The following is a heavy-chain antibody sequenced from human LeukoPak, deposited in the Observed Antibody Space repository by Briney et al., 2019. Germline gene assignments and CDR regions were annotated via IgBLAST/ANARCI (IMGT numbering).Heavy chain of an antibody. J-gene: IGHJ4*02. V-gene: IGHV3-15*01. D-gene: IGHD3-22*01. CDR2: IKSKTDGTTT. CDR3: ATADSRGYYPFDY. Sequence: GGSLRLSCAASGFTVSSNYMNWVRQAPGKGLEWVGRIKSKTDGTTTDYDAAVKGRFTISRDDSKNTLYLQMNSLKTEDTAVYYWATADSRGYYPFDYWGQGTRVTVSS. CDR1: GFTVSSNY.